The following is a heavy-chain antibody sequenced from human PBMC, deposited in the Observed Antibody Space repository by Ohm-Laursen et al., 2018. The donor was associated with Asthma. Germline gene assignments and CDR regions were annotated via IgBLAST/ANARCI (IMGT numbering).Heavy chain of an antibody. V-gene: IGHV3-30*03. CDR3: ARGVGSSSWVYYYYYGMDV. D-gene: IGHD6-13*01. J-gene: IGHJ6*02. Sequence: SLRLSCTASGFTFSSYGMHWVRQAPGKGLEWVAVISYDGSNKYYADSVKGRFTISRDNSKNTLYLQMNSLRAEDTAVYYCARGVGSSSWVYYYYYGMDVWGQGTTVTVSS. CDR1: GFTFSSYG. CDR2: ISYDGSNK.